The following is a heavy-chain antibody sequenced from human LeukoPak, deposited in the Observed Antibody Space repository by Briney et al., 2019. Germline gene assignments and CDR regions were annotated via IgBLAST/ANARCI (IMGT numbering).Heavy chain of an antibody. CDR1: GFTFSSYA. J-gene: IGHJ4*02. D-gene: IGHD2-8*02. Sequence: GGSLRLSCAASGFTFSSYAMSWVRQAPGKGLEWVSVISGSGGSTNYADSVKGRFTISRDNSKNTLYLRMNSLRAEDTAVYYCAGGISRDYWGQGTLVTVSS. V-gene: IGHV3-23*01. CDR2: ISGSGGST. CDR3: AGGISRDY.